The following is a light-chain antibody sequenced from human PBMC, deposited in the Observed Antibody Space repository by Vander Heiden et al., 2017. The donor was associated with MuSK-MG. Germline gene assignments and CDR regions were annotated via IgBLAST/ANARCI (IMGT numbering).Light chain of an antibody. V-gene: IGLV8-61*02. J-gene: IGLJ2*01. Sequence: QTVVTQYPSLSVSPGGTVPLTCGLSSGSVSTSYYPSWYQQIPGQALLTLIHSTDTRSSGVPDCFYGSILGTTAVLNITGAQADDESYYYCVLYMSSGLLFGGGTKITVL. CDR3: VLYMSSGLL. CDR2: STD. CDR1: SGSVSTSYY.